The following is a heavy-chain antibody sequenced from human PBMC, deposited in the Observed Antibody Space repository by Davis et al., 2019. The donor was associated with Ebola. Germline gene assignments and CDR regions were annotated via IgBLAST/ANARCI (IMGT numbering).Heavy chain of an antibody. Sequence: LSLTCAVSGGSISSSNWWSWVRQPPGKGLEWVAVISYDGSNKYYADSVKGRFTISRDNSKNTLYLQMNSLRAEDTAVYYCARARGVIITLLGGMDVWSQGTTVTVSS. D-gene: IGHD3-10*01. CDR1: GGSISSSN. CDR2: ISYDGSNK. J-gene: IGHJ6*02. V-gene: IGHV3-30*03. CDR3: ARARGVIITLLGGMDV.